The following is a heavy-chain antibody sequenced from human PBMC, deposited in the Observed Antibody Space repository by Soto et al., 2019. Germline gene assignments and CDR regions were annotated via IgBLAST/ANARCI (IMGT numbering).Heavy chain of an antibody. Sequence: EVQLVESGGGLVQPGGSLRLSCAASGFTFSSYEMNWVRQAPGKGLEWVSRINGDGSTINYADSVKGRFTTSRDNARNTLYLQMNSLRDEDTAVYYCARAGYYRFDYWGQGTLVTVSS. V-gene: IGHV3-48*03. D-gene: IGHD1-26*01. CDR2: INGDGSTI. CDR3: ARAGYYRFDY. CDR1: GFTFSSYE. J-gene: IGHJ4*02.